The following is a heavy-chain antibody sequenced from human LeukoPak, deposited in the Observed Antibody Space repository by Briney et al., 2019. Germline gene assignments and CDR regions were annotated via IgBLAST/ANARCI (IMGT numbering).Heavy chain of an antibody. J-gene: IGHJ4*02. Sequence: PSETLSLTCTVSGGSISNNYWNWIRQPAGKGLEWIGRIYTSGSIDYNSSFESRVTMSVDTSKNQFSLRLSSVTAADTAVYYCASGGYSGYAFDYWGQGILVTVSS. CDR2: IYTSGSI. CDR1: GGSISNNY. V-gene: IGHV4-4*07. CDR3: ASGGYSGYAFDY. D-gene: IGHD5-12*01.